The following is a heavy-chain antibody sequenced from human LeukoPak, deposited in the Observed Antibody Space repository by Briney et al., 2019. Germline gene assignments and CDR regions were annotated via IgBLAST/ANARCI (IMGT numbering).Heavy chain of an antibody. CDR1: GFTFSDYY. Sequence: GGFLRLSCATSGFTFSDYYMSWIRQAPGKGLEWVSYISSSGSTIYYADSVKGRITISRDNAKNSLYLQMNSLRAEDTAVYYCARTDSSSWYPNWFGPWGQGTLVTVSS. V-gene: IGHV3-11*01. J-gene: IGHJ5*02. CDR2: ISSSGSTI. CDR3: ARTDSSSWYPNWFGP. D-gene: IGHD6-13*01.